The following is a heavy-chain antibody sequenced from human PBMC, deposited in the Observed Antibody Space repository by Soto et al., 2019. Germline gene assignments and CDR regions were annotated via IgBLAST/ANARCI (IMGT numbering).Heavy chain of an antibody. CDR2: INTGNGNT. V-gene: IGHV1-3*04. CDR1: GYTFTSYA. CDR3: ARDMNVDIVATGLGGY. Sequence: ASVKVSCKASGYTFTSYAMHWVRQAPGQRLEWMGWINTGNGNTKYSQKFQGRVTITRDTSASTAYMELSSLRCEDTAVYYCARDMNVDIVATGLGGYWGQGTLVTVSS. J-gene: IGHJ4*02. D-gene: IGHD5-12*01.